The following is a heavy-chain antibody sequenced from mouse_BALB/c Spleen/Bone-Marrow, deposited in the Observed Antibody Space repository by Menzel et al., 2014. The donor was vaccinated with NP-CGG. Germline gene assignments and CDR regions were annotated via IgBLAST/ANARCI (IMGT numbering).Heavy chain of an antibody. CDR3: ARLGYYGWFAY. D-gene: IGHD2-3*01. CDR1: GFDFSRYW. CDR2: INPEGNTI. Sequence: DVKLVESGGGLVQPGGSLKLSCAASGFDFSRYWMSWVRQAPGKGLQWIGEINPEGNTINYTPSLKDKFIISRDNAKNTLYLQMSKVRSEDTALYCCARLGYYGWFAYWGQGTLVTVSA. J-gene: IGHJ3*01. V-gene: IGHV4-1*02.